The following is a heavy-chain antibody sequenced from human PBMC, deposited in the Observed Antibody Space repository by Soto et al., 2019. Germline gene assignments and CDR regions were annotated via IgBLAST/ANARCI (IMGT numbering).Heavy chain of an antibody. CDR3: AGSIAALPTWEVYFDY. Sequence: GGSLRLSCAASGFTVSSNYMSWVRQAPGKGLEWVSVIYSGGSTYYADSVKGRFTISRDNSKNTLYLQMNSLRAADTAVYYCAGSIAALPTWEVYFDYWGQGTLVPVSP. V-gene: IGHV3-53*01. D-gene: IGHD6-6*01. CDR2: IYSGGST. J-gene: IGHJ4*02. CDR1: GFTVSSNY.